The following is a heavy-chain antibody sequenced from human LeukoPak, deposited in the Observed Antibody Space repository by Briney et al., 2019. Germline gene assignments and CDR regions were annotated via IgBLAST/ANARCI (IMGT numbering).Heavy chain of an antibody. Sequence: ASVNVSYKPSRYTFTTYGISWVPQAPGQRREWMGGISAYNVNTNYAQKVQGRVTMTTDTSTSPAYMEMRSLRSDDTAVYYCASVPERGNREDWGQGTLVTVSS. CDR3: ASVPERGNRED. V-gene: IGHV1-18*01. J-gene: IGHJ4*02. D-gene: IGHD4-23*01. CDR2: ISAYNVNT. CDR1: RYTFTTYG.